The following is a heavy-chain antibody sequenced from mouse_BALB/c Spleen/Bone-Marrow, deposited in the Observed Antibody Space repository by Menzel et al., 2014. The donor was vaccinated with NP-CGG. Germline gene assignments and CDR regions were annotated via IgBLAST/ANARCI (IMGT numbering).Heavy chain of an antibody. CDR2: LSTAIDYI. CDR3: KGVSKGGYARYH. Sequence: QVQLQQSDAALVKPGASVKISCKASGYTFTDRALHWVPPQPAQGLEWIGYLSTAIDYIQYIEKFTDKATLTADQSSSTAYMQLNILTSEESAVYCCKGVSKGGYARYHWVQGTSGTGSS. J-gene: IGHJ4*01. CDR1: GYTFTDRA. D-gene: IGHD1-3*01. V-gene: IGHV1S53*02.